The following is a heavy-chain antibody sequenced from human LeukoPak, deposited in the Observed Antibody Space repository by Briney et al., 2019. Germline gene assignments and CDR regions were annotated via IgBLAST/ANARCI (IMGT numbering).Heavy chain of an antibody. J-gene: IGHJ4*02. CDR3: AREIYYDSSAYDY. V-gene: IGHV4-38-2*02. Sequence: KPSGTLSLTCTVSGYSISSGYYWGWIRQPPGKGLEWIGSIYHSGSTYYNPSLKSRVTISVDTSKNQFSLKLSSVTAADTAVYYCAREIYYDSSAYDYWGQGTLVTVSS. D-gene: IGHD3-22*01. CDR1: GYSISSGYY. CDR2: IYHSGST.